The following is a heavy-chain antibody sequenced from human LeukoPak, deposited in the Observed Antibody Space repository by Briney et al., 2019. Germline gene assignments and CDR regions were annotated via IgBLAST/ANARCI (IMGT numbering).Heavy chain of an antibody. V-gene: IGHV4-59*11. D-gene: IGHD3-16*01. CDR2: IYDSGST. J-gene: IGHJ4*02. CDR1: GGFISGHY. CDR3: ARGGVLKSVDY. Sequence: SETLSLTCTVSGGFISGHYWTWIRQPPGKGLEWIGYIYDSGSTTYNPALKSRVTISVDTSKNQFSLKLSSVTAADTAVYYCARGGVLKSVDYWGQGTLVAVSS.